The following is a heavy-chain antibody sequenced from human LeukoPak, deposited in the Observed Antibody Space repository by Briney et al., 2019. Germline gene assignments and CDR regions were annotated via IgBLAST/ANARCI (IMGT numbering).Heavy chain of an antibody. D-gene: IGHD1-26*01. CDR2: INHSGST. Sequence: SETLSLTCAVYGGSFSGYYWSWIRQPPGKGLEWIGEINHSGSTNYNPSLKSRVTISVDTSKNQFSLKLSSVTAADTAVYYCARDRVGATRTFDYWGQGTLVTVSS. CDR1: GGSFSGYY. J-gene: IGHJ4*02. CDR3: ARDRVGATRTFDY. V-gene: IGHV4-34*01.